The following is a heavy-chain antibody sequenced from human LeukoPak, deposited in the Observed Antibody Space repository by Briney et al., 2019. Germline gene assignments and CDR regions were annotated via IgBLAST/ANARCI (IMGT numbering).Heavy chain of an antibody. V-gene: IGHV4-34*01. D-gene: IGHD3-10*01. Sequence: RPSETLSLTCAVYGGSFSSYYWSWIRQPPGKGLEWIGEINHSGSTNYNPSLKSRVTISVDTSKNQFSLKLSSVTAADTAVYYCASTEGDYYGSGSSINNWFDPWGQGTLVTVSS. CDR1: GGSFSSYY. CDR2: INHSGST. J-gene: IGHJ5*02. CDR3: ASTEGDYYGSGSSINNWFDP.